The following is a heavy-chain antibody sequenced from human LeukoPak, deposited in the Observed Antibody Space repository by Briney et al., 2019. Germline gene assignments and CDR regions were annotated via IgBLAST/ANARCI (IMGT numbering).Heavy chain of an antibody. Sequence: PSETLSLTCAVSGGSISSGGYYWSWIRQPPGKGLEWIGYIYYSGSTNYNPSLKSRVTISVDTSRNQFSLKLSSVTAADTAVYYCARTDSSGSYYFDYWGQGTLVTVSS. CDR3: ARTDSSGSYYFDY. V-gene: IGHV4-61*08. J-gene: IGHJ4*02. CDR2: IYYSGST. D-gene: IGHD3-22*01. CDR1: GGSISSGGYY.